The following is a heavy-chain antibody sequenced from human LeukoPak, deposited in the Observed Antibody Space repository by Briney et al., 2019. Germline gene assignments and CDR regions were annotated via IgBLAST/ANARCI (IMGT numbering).Heavy chain of an antibody. CDR3: AREGQGRWLSENWFDP. J-gene: IGHJ5*02. CDR2: IYYSGST. V-gene: IGHV4-59*01. D-gene: IGHD5-24*01. CDR1: GGSISSYY. Sequence: PSETLSLTCTVSGGSISSYYWSWIRQPPGKGLEWIGYIYYSGSTNYNPSLKSRVTILVDTSKNQFSLKLSSVTAADTAVYYCAREGQGRWLSENWFDPWGQGTLATVSS.